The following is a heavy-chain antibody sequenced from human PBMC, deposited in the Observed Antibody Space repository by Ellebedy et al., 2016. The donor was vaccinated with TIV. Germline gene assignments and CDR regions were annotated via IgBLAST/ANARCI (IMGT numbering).Heavy chain of an antibody. CDR1: GGSFSGYY. J-gene: IGHJ1*01. CDR3: ARGEGYSSGWPH. CDR2: INHSGST. D-gene: IGHD6-19*01. Sequence: MPSETLSLTCAVYGGSFSGYYWSWIRQPPGKGLEWIGEINHSGSTNYNPSLKSRVTISVDTSKNQFSLKLSSVTAADTAVYYCARGEGYSSGWPHWGQGTLVTVSS. V-gene: IGHV4-34*01.